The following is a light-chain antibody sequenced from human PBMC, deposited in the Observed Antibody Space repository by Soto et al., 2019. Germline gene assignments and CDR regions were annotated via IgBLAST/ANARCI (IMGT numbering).Light chain of an antibody. Sequence: DIQMTQSPSTLSASVGDTVTIICRASQSISNWLAWYQQKPGLAPKLLIHKASTLESGVPSRFSGSGSGTEFTLTISSLQPDDFATFYCQQYDRFPYTFGQGTKLEIK. CDR1: QSISNW. CDR2: KAS. J-gene: IGKJ2*01. CDR3: QQYDRFPYT. V-gene: IGKV1-5*03.